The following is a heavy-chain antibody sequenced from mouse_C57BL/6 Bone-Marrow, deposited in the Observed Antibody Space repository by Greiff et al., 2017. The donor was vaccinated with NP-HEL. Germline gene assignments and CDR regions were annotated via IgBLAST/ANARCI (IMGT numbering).Heavy chain of an antibody. CDR3: ARPYSNSWYFDV. D-gene: IGHD2-5*01. CDR2: ISYDGST. Sequence: ESGPGLVKPSQSLSLTCSVTGYSITSGYYWNWIRQLPGNKLEWMGYISYDGSTNYNPSLKNRISITLDTSKNQFFLKLNSVTTEDTATDYCARPYSNSWYFDVWGTGTTVTVSS. CDR1: GYSITSGYY. J-gene: IGHJ1*03. V-gene: IGHV3-6*01.